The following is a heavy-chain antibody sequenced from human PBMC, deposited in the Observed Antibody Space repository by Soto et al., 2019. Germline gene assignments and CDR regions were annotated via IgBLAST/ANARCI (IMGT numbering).Heavy chain of an antibody. V-gene: IGHV3-23*01. CDR1: GFIFSNYA. Sequence: GGSLRLSCAASGFIFSNYAMSWVRQAPGKGLEWVSGISGSGGSTYNADSVKGRFTTSRDNSKNTMYMQMSSLRAEDTAVYYCAKKTTDSSGYSDYWGQGTLVTVSS. CDR3: AKKTTDSSGYSDY. D-gene: IGHD4-17*01. CDR2: ISGSGGST. J-gene: IGHJ4*02.